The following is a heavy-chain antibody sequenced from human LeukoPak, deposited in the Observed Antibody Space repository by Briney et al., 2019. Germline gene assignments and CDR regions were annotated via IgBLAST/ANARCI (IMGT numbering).Heavy chain of an antibody. Sequence: SETLSLTCAVYGGSFSGYFWSWIRQPPGKGLEWIGEINHSGSTNYNPSLKSRVTISVDTSKTQFSLKLSSVTAADTAVYYCARCPLHYSSSWYHNWFDPWGQGTLVTVSS. CDR3: ARCPLHYSSSWYHNWFDP. CDR1: GGSFSGYF. J-gene: IGHJ5*02. D-gene: IGHD6-13*01. V-gene: IGHV4-34*01. CDR2: INHSGST.